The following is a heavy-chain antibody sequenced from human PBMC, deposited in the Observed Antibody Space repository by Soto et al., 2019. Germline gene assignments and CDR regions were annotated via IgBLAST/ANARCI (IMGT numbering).Heavy chain of an antibody. V-gene: IGHV3-30*18. Sequence: LSLSCAASGFTFSSYGMHWVRQAPGKGLEWVAVISYDGSNKYYADSVKGRFTIARDNSKNTLYLQMNSLRADDTAVYYCAKDLPWFDPWGQGTLVTVSS. CDR2: ISYDGSNK. CDR3: AKDLPWFDP. CDR1: GFTFSSYG. J-gene: IGHJ5*02.